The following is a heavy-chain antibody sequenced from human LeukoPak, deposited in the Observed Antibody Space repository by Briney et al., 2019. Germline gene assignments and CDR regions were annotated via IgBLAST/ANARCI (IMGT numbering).Heavy chain of an antibody. J-gene: IGHJ3*02. CDR2: ITSISSTI. Sequence: PGGSLRLSCAASGFAFSTYSMNWVRQAPGKGLEWVSYITSISSTIYYADSVRGRFTISRDNARNSLYLQMNSLRAEDTAVYYCAGVPPRHGLPNAFDIWGQGTMVTVSS. CDR1: GFAFSTYS. V-gene: IGHV3-48*01. D-gene: IGHD3/OR15-3a*01. CDR3: AGVPPRHGLPNAFDI.